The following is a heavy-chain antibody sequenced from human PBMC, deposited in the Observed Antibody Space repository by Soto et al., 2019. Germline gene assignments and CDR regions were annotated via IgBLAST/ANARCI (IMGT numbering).Heavy chain of an antibody. D-gene: IGHD3-22*01. V-gene: IGHV3-53*01. Sequence: EVQLVESGGGLIQPGGSLRLSCAASGFTVSSNYMSWARQAPGKGLEWVSVIYSGGSTYYADSVKGRFTISRDNSKNTLYLQMNSLRAEDTAVYYCARDRVESGYPEYFQHWGQGTLVTVSS. CDR2: IYSGGST. CDR1: GFTVSSNY. J-gene: IGHJ1*01. CDR3: ARDRVESGYPEYFQH.